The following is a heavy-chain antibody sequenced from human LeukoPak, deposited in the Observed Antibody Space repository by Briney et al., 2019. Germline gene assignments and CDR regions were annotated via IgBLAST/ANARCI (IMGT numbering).Heavy chain of an antibody. J-gene: IGHJ6*03. CDR1: GFTFSSYA. CDR3: AREASKSGYDYYYYYYMDV. V-gene: IGHV3-30-3*01. Sequence: PGGSLRLSCAASGFTFSSYAMHWVRQAPGKGLEWVAVISYDGSNKYYADSVKGRFTISRDNSKNTLYLQMNSLRAEDTAVYYCAREASKSGYDYYYYYYMDVWGKGTTVTVSS. D-gene: IGHD5-12*01. CDR2: ISYDGSNK.